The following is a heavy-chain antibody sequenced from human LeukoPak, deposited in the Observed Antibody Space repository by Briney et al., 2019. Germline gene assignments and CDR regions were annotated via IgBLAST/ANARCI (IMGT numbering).Heavy chain of an antibody. CDR2: IYTSGST. CDR3: ARVWEANYGDHNYYGMDV. V-gene: IGHV4-4*07. Sequence: SATLSLTCTVSGGSISSYYWSWIRQPAGKGLEWIGRIYTSGSTNYNPSLKSRVTMSVDTSKNQFPLKLSSVTAADTAVYYCARVWEANYGDHNYYGMDVWGQGTTVTVSS. J-gene: IGHJ6*02. CDR1: GGSISSYY. D-gene: IGHD4-17*01.